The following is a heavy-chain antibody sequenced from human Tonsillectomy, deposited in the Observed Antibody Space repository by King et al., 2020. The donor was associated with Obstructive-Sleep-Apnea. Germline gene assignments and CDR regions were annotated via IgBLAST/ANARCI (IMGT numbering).Heavy chain of an antibody. CDR2: IYPADSDT. D-gene: IGHD5-12*01. CDR3: AGLKTSVYSGYGGYFDN. V-gene: IGHV5-51*01. CDR1: GYRFSSSW. J-gene: IGHJ4*02. Sequence: VQLVESGAEVKKPGESLKISCKGSGYRFSSSWIGWVRQMPGKGLEWMGIIYPADSDTRYSPSFQGQVTISADKSTSIAYVQWASLKASDNAMYYCAGLKTSVYSGYGGYFDNWGQGTLVTVSS.